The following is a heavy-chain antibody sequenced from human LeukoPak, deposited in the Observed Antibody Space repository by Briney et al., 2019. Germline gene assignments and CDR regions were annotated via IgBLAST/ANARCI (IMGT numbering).Heavy chain of an antibody. J-gene: IGHJ4*02. CDR2: ISAYNGNT. D-gene: IGHD3-10*01. Sequence: ASVKVSCKASGYTFTSYGIRWVRQAPGQGLEWMGWISAYNGNTNYAQKLQGRVTMTTDTSTSTAYMELRSLRSDDTAVYYCAREEAALLWFGELLLGTGFDYWGQGTLVTVSS. CDR3: AREEAALLWFGELLLGTGFDY. V-gene: IGHV1-18*01. CDR1: GYTFTSYG.